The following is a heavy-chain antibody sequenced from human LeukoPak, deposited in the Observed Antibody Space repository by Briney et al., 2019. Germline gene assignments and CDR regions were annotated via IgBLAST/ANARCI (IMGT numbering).Heavy chain of an antibody. CDR3: ARDRYSSSYFPDAFDI. CDR1: GGSISSNNY. J-gene: IGHJ3*02. V-gene: IGHV4-61*01. D-gene: IGHD6-13*01. Sequence: SETLSLTCAVSGGSISSNNYWSWVRQPPGKGLEWIGYIYYSGSTNYNPSLKSRVTISVDTSKNQFSLKLSSVTAADTAVYYCARDRYSSSYFPDAFDIWGQGTMVTVSS. CDR2: IYYSGST.